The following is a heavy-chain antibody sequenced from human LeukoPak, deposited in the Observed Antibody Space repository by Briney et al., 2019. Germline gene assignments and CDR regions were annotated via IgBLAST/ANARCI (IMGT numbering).Heavy chain of an antibody. J-gene: IGHJ4*02. V-gene: IGHV3-53*01. CDR3: ASGDYGVRSFDY. CDR1: GFTVSSNY. Sequence: GGSLRLSCAASGFTVSSNYMSWVRQAPGKGLEWVSVIYSGGSTYYADSVKGRFTISRDNSKNTLYLQMNSLRAEDTAVYYCASGDYGVRSFDYWGQGTLVTVSS. D-gene: IGHD4-17*01. CDR2: IYSGGST.